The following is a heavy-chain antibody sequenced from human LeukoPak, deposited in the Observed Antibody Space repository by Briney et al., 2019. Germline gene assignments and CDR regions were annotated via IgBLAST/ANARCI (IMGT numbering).Heavy chain of an antibody. CDR1: GLTLNNYA. J-gene: IGHJ4*02. CDR3: GGDVYYGGKSPLSS. V-gene: IGHV3-30-3*01. CDR2: ISYDGSNK. Sequence: PGGSLRLSFSASGLTLNNYAMDSVRQAPGKGLEWVPVISYDGSNKYYTAYVKGRFTISRDNSKDTMYLQMNSLRVEETAVYSCGGDVYYGGKSPLSSWGEGTLVTVSS. D-gene: IGHD4-23*01.